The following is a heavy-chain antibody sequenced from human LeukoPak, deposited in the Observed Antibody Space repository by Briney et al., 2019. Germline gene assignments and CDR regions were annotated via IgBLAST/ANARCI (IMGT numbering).Heavy chain of an antibody. V-gene: IGHV3-48*04. CDR1: GFTFDDYG. J-gene: IGHJ4*02. D-gene: IGHD7-27*01. Sequence: GGSLRLSCAASGFTFDDYGMSWVRQAPGKGLEWVSYITNTGTTIYYADSVKGRFTISRDNAKNSLYLQMNSLRAEDTAVYYCARDKGPTGGHWGQGTLVTVSS. CDR2: ITNTGTTI. CDR3: ARDKGPTGGH.